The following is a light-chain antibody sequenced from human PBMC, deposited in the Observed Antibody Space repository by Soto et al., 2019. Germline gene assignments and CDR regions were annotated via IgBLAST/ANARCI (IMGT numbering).Light chain of an antibody. Sequence: QPVLTQPPSVSGAPGQRVIISCTGSSSNIGAGYDVHWYQQVPGTAPRLLIHGNTNRPSGVPDRFSASKSGTSASLAITGLQAEDEADYYCQSYDSSLSGSKVFGGGTKVTVL. V-gene: IGLV1-40*01. J-gene: IGLJ3*02. CDR1: SSNIGAGYD. CDR3: QSYDSSLSGSKV. CDR2: GNT.